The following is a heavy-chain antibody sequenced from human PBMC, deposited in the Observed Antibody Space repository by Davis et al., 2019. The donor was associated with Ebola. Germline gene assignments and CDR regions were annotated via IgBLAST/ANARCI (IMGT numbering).Heavy chain of an antibody. CDR1: AYTFTSYG. CDR3: ARDSYYYYGSGSYYRNFDY. V-gene: IGHV1-18*01. CDR2: ISAYNGNT. D-gene: IGHD3-10*01. J-gene: IGHJ4*02. Sequence: AASVKVSCKASAYTFTSYGISWVRQAPGQGLEWMGWISAYNGNTDYAQKLQGRVTMTTDTSTSTAYMELRSLRSDDTAVYYCARDSYYYYGSGSYYRNFDYWGQGTLVTVSS.